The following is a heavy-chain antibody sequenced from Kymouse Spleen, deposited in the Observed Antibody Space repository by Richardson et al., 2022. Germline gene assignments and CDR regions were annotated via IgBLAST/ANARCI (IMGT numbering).Heavy chain of an antibody. D-gene: IGHD3-10*01. Sequence: VQLVESGGGVVQPGRSLRLSCAASGFTFSSYGMHWVRQAPGKGLEWVAVIWYDGSNKYYADSVKGRFTISRDNSKNTLYLQMNSLRAEDTAVYYCARDGITMVRGVIPYNWFDPWGQGTLVTVSS. V-gene: IGHV3-33*01. CDR2: IWYDGSNK. CDR1: GFTFSSYG. J-gene: IGHJ5*02. CDR3: ARDGITMVRGVIPYNWFDP.